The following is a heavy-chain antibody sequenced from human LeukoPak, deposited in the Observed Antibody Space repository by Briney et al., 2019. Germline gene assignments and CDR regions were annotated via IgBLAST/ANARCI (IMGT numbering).Heavy chain of an antibody. Sequence: PGGSLRPSCAASGFTFDDYAMHWVRQAPGKGLEWVSLISGDGGSTYYADSVKGRFTISRDNSKNSLYLQMNSLRTEDTALYYCAKDRYYYDSSGASYDYWGQGTLVTVSS. V-gene: IGHV3-43*02. CDR2: ISGDGGST. J-gene: IGHJ4*02. CDR3: AKDRYYYDSSGASYDY. D-gene: IGHD3-22*01. CDR1: GFTFDDYA.